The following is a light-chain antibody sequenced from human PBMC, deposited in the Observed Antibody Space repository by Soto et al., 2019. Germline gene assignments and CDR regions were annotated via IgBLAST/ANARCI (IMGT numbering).Light chain of an antibody. J-gene: IGKJ2*01. Sequence: DIQMTQSPSSLSASVGDRVTITCRASQTISTYLSWYQQKPGKAPKLLIYAASTLQSGVPSRFSGSGSGTDFTLTINSLQPEDFATYYCQQSLGIPYTFGQGTKLEIQ. CDR2: AAS. V-gene: IGKV1-39*01. CDR1: QTISTY. CDR3: QQSLGIPYT.